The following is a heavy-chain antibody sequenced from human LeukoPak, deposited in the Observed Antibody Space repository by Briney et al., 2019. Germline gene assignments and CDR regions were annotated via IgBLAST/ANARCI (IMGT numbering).Heavy chain of an antibody. CDR1: GYTFTSYG. J-gene: IGHJ4*02. D-gene: IGHD6-13*01. CDR3: ARASVIAAAGMARDY. V-gene: IGHV1-18*01. Sequence: ALVKVSCKASGYTFTSYGISWVRQAPGQGLEWMGWISAYNGNTNYAQKLQGRVTMTTDTSTSTAYMELRSLRSDDTAVYYCARASVIAAAGMARDYWGQGTLVTVSS. CDR2: ISAYNGNT.